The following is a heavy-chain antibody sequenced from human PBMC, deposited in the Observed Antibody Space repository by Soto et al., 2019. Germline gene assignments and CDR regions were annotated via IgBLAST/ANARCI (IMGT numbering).Heavy chain of an antibody. D-gene: IGHD1-1*01. V-gene: IGHV4-59*08. CDR1: GGSISNYY. J-gene: IGHJ4*02. Sequence: QVQLQESGPGLVKPSETLSLTCTVSGGSISNYYWSWIRQPPGKGLEWIGYIYYSGSTNYNPSLKSRVTISVGTSKTQFSLKLSSVTAADTAVYYCARRYGYSFAYWGQGTLVTVSS. CDR3: ARRYGYSFAY. CDR2: IYYSGST.